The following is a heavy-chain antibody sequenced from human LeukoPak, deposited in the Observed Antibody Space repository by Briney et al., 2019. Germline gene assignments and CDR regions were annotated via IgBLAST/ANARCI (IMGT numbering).Heavy chain of an antibody. CDR3: SRENGAFSPFGY. J-gene: IGHJ4*02. V-gene: IGHV4-4*02. CDR2: ISLSGLT. D-gene: IGHD2-8*01. CDR1: GGSISNTNW. Sequence: SETLSLTCGVSGGSISNTNWWSWVRQPPGQGLEWIGEISLSGLTNYNPPLKSRVTVSLDKSNNHLSLNLTSVTAAETAVYYCSRENGAFSPFGYWGQGTLVTVPS.